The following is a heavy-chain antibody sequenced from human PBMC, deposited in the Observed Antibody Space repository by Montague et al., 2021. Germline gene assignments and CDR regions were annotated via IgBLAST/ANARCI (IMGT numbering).Heavy chain of an antibody. D-gene: IGHD3-10*01. CDR3: ARDSPVVEPWVGEHKGAFDI. V-gene: IGHV4-4*07. J-gene: IGHJ3*02. Sequence: SETLSLTCSVSGDSISSYEYYWTWIRQPAGRGLEWIGRVYKRGDTNTNPSLRSRLTLSADTTKNHFSLTLTSVTAADTAVYFCARDSPVVEPWVGEHKGAFDIWGQGTMVTVPS. CDR2: VYKRGDT. CDR1: GDSISSYEYY.